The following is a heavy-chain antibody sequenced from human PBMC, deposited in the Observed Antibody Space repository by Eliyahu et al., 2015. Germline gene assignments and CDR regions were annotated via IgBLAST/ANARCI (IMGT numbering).Heavy chain of an antibody. D-gene: IGHD3-10*01. V-gene: IGHV4-31*03. Sequence: QVQLQESGPGLVKPSQTLSLTCTVSGGSISSGDYYWNWIRQHPGKGLEWIGYIHHSGSSYYNPSLQSRIIISMDTSRNHFSLQLTSVTAADTAVYYCARVTALWFGDLLSDKKFFDYWGQGTLVTVSS. CDR2: IHHSGSS. J-gene: IGHJ4*02. CDR3: ARVTALWFGDLLSDKKFFDY. CDR1: GGSISSGDYY.